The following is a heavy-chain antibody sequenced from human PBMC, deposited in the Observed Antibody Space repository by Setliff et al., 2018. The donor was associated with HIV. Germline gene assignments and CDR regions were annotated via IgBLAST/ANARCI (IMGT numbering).Heavy chain of an antibody. V-gene: IGHV1-69*13. J-gene: IGHJ2*01. Sequence: ASVKVFCKASGGTFISYPINWVRQAPGQGLEWVGGIMPIIGTVDYAQKFQGRVTITADEATSTVYMELSSLRSEDTAVYYCARGGLQVVQPHLWFFDLWGRGTLVTVSS. D-gene: IGHD1-1*01. CDR3: ARGGLQVVQPHLWFFDL. CDR2: IMPIIGTV. CDR1: GGTFISYP.